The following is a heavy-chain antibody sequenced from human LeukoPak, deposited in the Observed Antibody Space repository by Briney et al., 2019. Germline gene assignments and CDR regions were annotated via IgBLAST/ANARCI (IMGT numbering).Heavy chain of an antibody. CDR3: ARANSSVSSGYYFDY. D-gene: IGHD3-22*01. J-gene: IGHJ4*02. Sequence: PGGSLRLSCTASGFTFGNYALSWFRQAPGKGLEWVAFIRSKTYRGTTEYAASVKGRFTISRDDSKSIAYLQMNSLKTEDTAVYYCARANSSVSSGYYFDYCGQGTLVTVSS. CDR1: GFTFGNYA. V-gene: IGHV3-49*03. CDR2: IRSKTYRGTT.